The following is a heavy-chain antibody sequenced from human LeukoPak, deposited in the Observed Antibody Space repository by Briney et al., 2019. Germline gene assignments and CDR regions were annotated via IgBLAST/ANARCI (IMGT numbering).Heavy chain of an antibody. CDR3: ASGSYSSGWYLLDY. J-gene: IGHJ4*02. CDR2: IYHSGST. V-gene: IGHV4-4*02. CDR1: GGSISSSNW. D-gene: IGHD6-19*01. Sequence: PSETLSLTCAVSGGSISSSNWWSWVRQPPGKGLEWIGEIYHSGSTNYNSSLKSRVTISVDKSKNQFSLKLSSVTAADTAVYYCASGSYSSGWYLLDYWGQGTLVTVSS.